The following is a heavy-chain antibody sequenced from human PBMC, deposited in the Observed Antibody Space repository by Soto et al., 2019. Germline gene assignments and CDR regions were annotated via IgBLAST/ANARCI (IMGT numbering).Heavy chain of an antibody. Sequence: QVQLVQSGPEVRKPGASMKVSCKASGDTFKRYGINWVRQAPWQGLEGVGWIDNQNGETNYAQALQGRVSLTTDTSTNTAYLELKTLKSADTAIYYCTRVVVIATSALPTVDTWGQGSLVTVSS. CDR3: TRVVVIATSALPTVDT. CDR1: GDTFKRYG. D-gene: IGHD2-21*02. V-gene: IGHV1-18*04. CDR2: IDNQNGET. J-gene: IGHJ5*02.